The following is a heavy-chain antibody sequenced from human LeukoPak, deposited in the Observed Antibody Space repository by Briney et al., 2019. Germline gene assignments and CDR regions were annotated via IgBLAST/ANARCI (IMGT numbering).Heavy chain of an antibody. CDR3: VQGGYDSSGYPRLDY. Sequence: SVKVSFKASGGTFSSYAISWVRQAPGQGLEWMGGIIPIFGTANYAQKFQGRVTITADESTSTAYMELSSLRSEDTAVYYCVQGGYDSSGYPRLDYWGQGTLVTVSS. CDR2: IIPIFGTA. V-gene: IGHV1-69*13. J-gene: IGHJ4*02. CDR1: GGTFSSYA. D-gene: IGHD3-22*01.